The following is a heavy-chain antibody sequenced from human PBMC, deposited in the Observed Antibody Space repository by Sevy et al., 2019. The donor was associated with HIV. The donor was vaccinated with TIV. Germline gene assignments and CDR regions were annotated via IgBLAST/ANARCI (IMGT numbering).Heavy chain of an antibody. Sequence: ASVKVSCKASGGTFSSYAISWVRQAPGQGLEWMGRIIPIFGTANYAQKFQGRVTITADESTSTAYMELSSLRSEDTAVYYCARSRGSGSSYFHYWGQGTLVTVSS. D-gene: IGHD3-10*01. CDR2: IIPIFGTA. CDR3: ARSRGSGSSYFHY. J-gene: IGHJ4*02. V-gene: IGHV1-69*13. CDR1: GGTFSSYA.